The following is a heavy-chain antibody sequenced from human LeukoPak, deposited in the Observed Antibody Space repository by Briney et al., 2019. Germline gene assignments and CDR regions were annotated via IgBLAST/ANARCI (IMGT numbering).Heavy chain of an antibody. CDR3: ARALNTGWFSSGWYAGFDY. CDR2: MNPNSGNT. J-gene: IGHJ4*02. V-gene: IGHV1-8*03. D-gene: IGHD6-19*01. Sequence: ASVKVSCKASSYTFTRYGISWVRQATGQGLEWMGWMNPNSGNTGYAQKFQGRVTITRNTSISTAYMELSSLRSEDTAVYYCARALNTGWFSSGWYAGFDYWGQGTLVTVSS. CDR1: SYTFTRYG.